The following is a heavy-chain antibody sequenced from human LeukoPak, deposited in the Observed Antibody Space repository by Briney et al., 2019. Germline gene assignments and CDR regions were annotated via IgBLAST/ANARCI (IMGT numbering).Heavy chain of an antibody. CDR3: GRDRSGGYSVDY. J-gene: IGHJ4*02. D-gene: IGHD1-26*01. V-gene: IGHV4-38-2*02. CDR2: MYHSGST. Sequence: SETLSLTCAVSGYSISSGYYWGWIRQPPGKGLAWIASMYHSGSTYYNPSLKSRVTLSVDTSKNQFSLKMSSVTAADTAAYYCGRDRSGGYSVDYWGQGTLVTVS. CDR1: GYSISSGYY.